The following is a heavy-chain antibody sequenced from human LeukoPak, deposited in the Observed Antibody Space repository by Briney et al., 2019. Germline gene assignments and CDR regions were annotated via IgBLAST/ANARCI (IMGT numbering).Heavy chain of an antibody. CDR1: GYTFTSYA. CDR2: INAGNDNT. Sequence: GASVKVSCKASGYTFTSYAMHWVRQAPGQRLEWMGWINAGNDNTKYSQKFQGRDTITRDTSASTAYMELSSLRSEDTAVYYCARDLGYCTGGTCYPNWFDPWGQGTLVTVSS. V-gene: IGHV1-3*01. D-gene: IGHD2-15*01. CDR3: ARDLGYCTGGTCYPNWFDP. J-gene: IGHJ5*02.